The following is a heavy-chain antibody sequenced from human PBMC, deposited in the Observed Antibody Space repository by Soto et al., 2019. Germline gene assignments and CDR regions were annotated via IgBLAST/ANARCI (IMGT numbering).Heavy chain of an antibody. V-gene: IGHV4-61*08. D-gene: IGHD3-10*01. CDR3: ARVGWGSVSMVRGVISFYYFDY. Sequence: QVQLQESGPGLVKPSETLSLTCTVSGASVSSGDYYWSWIRQPPGKGLEWIGYMYYSGSTTYKSSLKSRVTTSVDTSKKQFSLKLRSVTAADTAVYYCARVGWGSVSMVRGVISFYYFDYWGQGTLVTVSS. CDR2: MYYSGST. J-gene: IGHJ4*02. CDR1: GASVSSGDYY.